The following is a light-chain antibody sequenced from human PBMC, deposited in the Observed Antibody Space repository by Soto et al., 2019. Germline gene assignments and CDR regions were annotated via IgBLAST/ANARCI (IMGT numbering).Light chain of an antibody. CDR3: QQRSNWPRAT. J-gene: IGKJ5*01. CDR1: QSVSSY. CDR2: DAS. Sequence: EIELTQSPATLSLSPGERATLSCRASQSVSSYLAWYQQKPGQAPRLLIYDASNRATGIPARFSGSGSGTDFTLTISSLEPEDFAVYYCQQRSNWPRATFGQGTRLEIK. V-gene: IGKV3-11*01.